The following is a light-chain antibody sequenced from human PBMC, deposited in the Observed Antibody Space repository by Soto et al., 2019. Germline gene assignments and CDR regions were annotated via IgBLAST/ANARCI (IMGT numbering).Light chain of an antibody. CDR1: QTISIY. J-gene: IGKJ5*01. CDR2: AAS. CDR3: QQSYSSPIT. Sequence: DIQMTQSPSSLSASVGDRVTITCLASQTISIYLNWYQQKPGKAPSLLIYAASSLQSGVPSRFSGSGSGTDFTLSISSLQPEDFATYYCQQSYSSPITFGQGTRLEIK. V-gene: IGKV1-39*01.